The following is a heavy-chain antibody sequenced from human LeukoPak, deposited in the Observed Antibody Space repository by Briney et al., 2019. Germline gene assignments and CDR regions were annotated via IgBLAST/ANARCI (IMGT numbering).Heavy chain of an antibody. J-gene: IGHJ4*02. CDR2: ISYDGVNQ. V-gene: IGHV3-30*04. Sequence: GRSLRLSCAASRFTFSNYAMHWGRQAPGKGLEWVAVISYDGVNQYYADSVKGRFTISRDNSKNTLYLQMNSLRAEDTALYYCARAAPSIIAVAEIPDYWGQGTLVAVSS. CDR1: RFTFSNYA. CDR3: ARAAPSIIAVAEIPDY. D-gene: IGHD6-19*01.